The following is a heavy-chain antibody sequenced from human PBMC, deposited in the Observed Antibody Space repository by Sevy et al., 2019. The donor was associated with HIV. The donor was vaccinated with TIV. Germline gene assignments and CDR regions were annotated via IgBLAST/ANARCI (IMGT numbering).Heavy chain of an antibody. CDR3: AREGDTVLVPTAVDASDF. CDR2: IKTDGSNR. Sequence: GGSLRLSCAASGFTFSNYWMHWVRQAPGKGLVWVSRIKTDGSNRDSADSVKGRFFISRDNAKNLLYLQMNSLRAEDTAVYYCAREGDTVLVPTAVDASDFWGQGTMVTVSS. CDR1: GFTFSNYW. V-gene: IGHV3-74*01. J-gene: IGHJ3*01. D-gene: IGHD2-2*01.